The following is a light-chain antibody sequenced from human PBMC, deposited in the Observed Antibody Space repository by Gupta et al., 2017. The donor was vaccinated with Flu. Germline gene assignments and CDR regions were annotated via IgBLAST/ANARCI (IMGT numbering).Light chain of an antibody. CDR1: QGISGY. CDR3: LQRYNWPLT. J-gene: IGKJ4*01. CDR2: DAF. Sequence: EIVLTQSPATLSLSPGERATLSCRASQGISGYLAWYQQKPGQAPRLLIFDAFNRATGIPARFSGSGSGTDFTLTISSLEPEDFAVYYCLQRYNWPLTFGGGTKVEIK. V-gene: IGKV3-11*01.